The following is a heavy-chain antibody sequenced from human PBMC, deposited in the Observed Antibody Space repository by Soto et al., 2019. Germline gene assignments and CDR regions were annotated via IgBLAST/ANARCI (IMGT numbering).Heavy chain of an antibody. V-gene: IGHV1-2*02. Sequence: ASVKVSCKASGYTFTAYTMHWVRQAPGQGLEWMGWIDPNSGGTNYAQKFQGRVTMTRDTSISTAYMELSSLRSDDTALYYCARSSGTYSDFDYWGQGTKVTVSS. D-gene: IGHD1-26*01. J-gene: IGHJ4*01. CDR3: ARSSGTYSDFDY. CDR2: IDPNSGGT. CDR1: GYTFTAYT.